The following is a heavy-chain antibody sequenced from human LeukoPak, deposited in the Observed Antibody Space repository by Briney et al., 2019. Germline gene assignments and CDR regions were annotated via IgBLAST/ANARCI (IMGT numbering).Heavy chain of an antibody. J-gene: IGHJ4*02. CDR1: GFTFSSYW. CDR2: INSDGSST. CDR3: ASVVAVAGFFDY. Sequence: GGSLRLSRAASGFTFSSYWMHWVRQAPGKGLVWVSRINSDGSSTSYADSVKGRFTISRDNAKNTLYLQMNSLRAEDTAVYYCASVVAVAGFFDYWGQGTLVTVSS. D-gene: IGHD6-19*01. V-gene: IGHV3-74*01.